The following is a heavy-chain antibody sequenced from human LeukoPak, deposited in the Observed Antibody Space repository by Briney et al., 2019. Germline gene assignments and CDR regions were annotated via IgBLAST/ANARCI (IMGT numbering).Heavy chain of an antibody. CDR3: ARVGGSGYFDY. Sequence: GGSLRLSCAVSGFTLSSFSMHWVRQAPGMGLQYVSAINYGGGPTYYADSVKGRFTISRDNSKNTLYLQMCSLRAEDMAVYYCARVGGSGYFDYWGQGTLVTVSS. D-gene: IGHD6-19*01. V-gene: IGHV3-64*02. CDR2: INYGGGPT. J-gene: IGHJ4*02. CDR1: GFTLSSFS.